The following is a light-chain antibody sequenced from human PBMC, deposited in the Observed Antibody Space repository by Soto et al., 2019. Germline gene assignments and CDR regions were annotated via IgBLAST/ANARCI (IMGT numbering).Light chain of an antibody. J-gene: IGKJ1*01. CDR2: AAS. CDR3: QNYNRAPRT. V-gene: IGKV1-27*01. CDR1: QGISND. Sequence: DIQMTQSPSSLSASVGDRVTITCRASQGISNDLAWYQQKPGKVPKLLIYAASTLESGVPSRFSGSGSGADFALTISSLQPEDVATYYCQNYNRAPRTFGQGTKVDI.